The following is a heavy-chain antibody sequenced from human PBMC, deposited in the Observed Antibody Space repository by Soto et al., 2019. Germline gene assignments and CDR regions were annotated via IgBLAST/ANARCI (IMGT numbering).Heavy chain of an antibody. Sequence: GASVKVSCKASGYAFTSYGISWVRQAPGQGLEWMGWISAYNGNTNYAQKLQGRVTMTTDTSTSTAYKELRSLRSDDTAVYYCARDSSSGWSPVDYWGQGTLVTVSS. J-gene: IGHJ4*02. V-gene: IGHV1-18*01. CDR3: ARDSSSGWSPVDY. CDR2: ISAYNGNT. D-gene: IGHD6-19*01. CDR1: GYAFTSYG.